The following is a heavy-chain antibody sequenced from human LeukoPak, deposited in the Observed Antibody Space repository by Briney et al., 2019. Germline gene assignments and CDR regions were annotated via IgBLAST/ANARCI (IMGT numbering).Heavy chain of an antibody. CDR1: GFTFTTSA. D-gene: IGHD2-8*02. CDR2: IVVGSGDT. CDR3: AAVPNANAWYWDDAFDI. J-gene: IGHJ3*02. V-gene: IGHV1-58*01. Sequence: ASVKVSCKASGFTFTTSAVQWVRQARGQRLEWIGRIVVGSGDTDHAQKFQGRLTITRDISTSTAYMELSSLTSDDTAVYYCAAVPNANAWYWDDAFDIWGQGTMVTVSS.